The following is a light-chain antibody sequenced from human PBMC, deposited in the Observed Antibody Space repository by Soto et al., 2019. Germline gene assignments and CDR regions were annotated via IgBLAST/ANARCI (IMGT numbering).Light chain of an antibody. V-gene: IGKV3D-15*01. Sequence: EIRMTQSPSTLSVSPGDNATLSCRASQSVSSHVVWYQQKPGQAPRLLISDSSTRAPGIPARLSGSGSGTEFTLTISSLQSEDFAVYYCQQYHNWPAFGQGTKVDIK. J-gene: IGKJ1*01. CDR3: QQYHNWPA. CDR2: DSS. CDR1: QSVSSH.